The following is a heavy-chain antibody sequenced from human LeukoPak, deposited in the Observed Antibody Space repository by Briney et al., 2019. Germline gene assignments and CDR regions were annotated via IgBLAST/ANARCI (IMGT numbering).Heavy chain of an antibody. Sequence: PSETLSLTCSVSDDSMISYHWSWIRQSAGKGLEWIGRIYTSGSTNYNPSLKSRVTISVDTSKNQFSLKLSSVTAADTAVYYCARHRYSTEYYFEYWGQGTLVTVSS. J-gene: IGHJ4*02. CDR3: ARHRYSTEYYFEY. CDR2: IYTSGST. V-gene: IGHV4-4*07. CDR1: DDSMISYH. D-gene: IGHD6-13*01.